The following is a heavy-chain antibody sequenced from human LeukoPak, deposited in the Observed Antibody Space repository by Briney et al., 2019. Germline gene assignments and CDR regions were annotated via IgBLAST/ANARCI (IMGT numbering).Heavy chain of an antibody. CDR1: GGTFNSYA. D-gene: IGHD4-23*01. Sequence: SVKVSCKASGGTFNSYAISWVRQAPGQGLEWMGGIIPIFNTPKYAQKFHGRVTITADKSTRTVYMEVSSLRSDDTAVYYCARGPYGGDSAGYFYYYYLDVWGKGTPATVFS. CDR3: ARGPYGGDSAGYFYYYYLDV. CDR2: IIPIFNTP. J-gene: IGHJ6*03. V-gene: IGHV1-69*06.